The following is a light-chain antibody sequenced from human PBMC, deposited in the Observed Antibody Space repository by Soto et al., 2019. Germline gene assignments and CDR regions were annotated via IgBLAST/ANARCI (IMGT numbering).Light chain of an antibody. V-gene: IGKV1-5*01. CDR1: ESISTW. J-gene: IGKJ5*01. Sequence: DIQMTQSPSSLSASVGDRVTITCRASESISTWLAWYQQKPGKAPKLLIYGASSLEAGVPSRFRGSGSGTDFTFTISRLQPEDIATYYCQQYENLPTFGQGTRLEIK. CDR2: GAS. CDR3: QQYENLPT.